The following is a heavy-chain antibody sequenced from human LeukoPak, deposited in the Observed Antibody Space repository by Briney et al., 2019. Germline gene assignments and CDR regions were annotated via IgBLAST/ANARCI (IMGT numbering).Heavy chain of an antibody. V-gene: IGHV3-23*01. D-gene: IGHD2-21*01. Sequence: PSETLSLTCTVSGGSISSSSYYWGWIRQPPGKGLEWVAVISESGGSAYYADSVKGRFTISRDNSKNTLYLQMINLGAEDTAVNYCAKRFSAFYSFDCWGQGTLVTVSS. CDR1: GGSISSSSYY. J-gene: IGHJ4*02. CDR2: ISESGGSA. CDR3: AKRFSAFYSFDC.